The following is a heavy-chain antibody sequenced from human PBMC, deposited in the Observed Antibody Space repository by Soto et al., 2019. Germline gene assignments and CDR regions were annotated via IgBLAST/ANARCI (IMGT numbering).Heavy chain of an antibody. CDR2: IYTSGST. J-gene: IGHJ6*02. Sequence: PSETLSLTCTVSAGSISSYYWSWIRQPAGKGLEWIGRIYTSGSTNYNPSLKSRVTMSVDTSKNQFSLKLSSVTAADTAVYYCARWNLSSSWGYYYYYGMDVWGQGTTVTVSS. V-gene: IGHV4-4*07. D-gene: IGHD6-13*01. CDR3: ARWNLSSSWGYYYYYGMDV. CDR1: AGSISSYY.